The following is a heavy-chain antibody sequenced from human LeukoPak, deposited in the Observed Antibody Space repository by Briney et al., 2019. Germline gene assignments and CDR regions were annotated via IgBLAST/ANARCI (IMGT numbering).Heavy chain of an antibody. CDR2: ISYDGSNK. V-gene: IGHV3-30*18. J-gene: IGHJ3*02. CDR1: GFTLSSYG. D-gene: IGHD4-17*01. Sequence: GRSLRLSCAASGFTLSSYGMHWVRQAPGKGLEWVAVISYDGSNKYYADSVKGRFTISRDNSKNTLYLQMNSLRAEDTAVYYCAKEQGKMTTVTAPTAFDIWGQGTMVTVSS. CDR3: AKEQGKMTTVTAPTAFDI.